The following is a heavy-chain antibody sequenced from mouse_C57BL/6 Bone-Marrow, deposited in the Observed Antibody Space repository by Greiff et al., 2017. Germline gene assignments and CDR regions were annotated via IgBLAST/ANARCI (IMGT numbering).Heavy chain of an antibody. CDR3: ARGFLWYFDV. CDR2: INPSTGGT. J-gene: IGHJ1*03. V-gene: IGHV1-43*01. CDR1: GYSFTGYY. Sequence: VHVKQSGPELVKPGASVKISCKASGYSFTGYYMHWVKQSSEKSLEWIGEINPSTGGTSYNQKFKGKATLTVDKSSSTAYMQLKSLTSEDSAVYYCARGFLWYFDVWGTGTTVTVSS.